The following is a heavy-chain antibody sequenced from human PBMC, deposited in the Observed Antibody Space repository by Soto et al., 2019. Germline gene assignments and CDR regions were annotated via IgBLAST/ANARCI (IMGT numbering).Heavy chain of an antibody. CDR1: GGSISISNW. CDR3: ARKKVVARPTWFDP. V-gene: IGHV4-4*02. D-gene: IGHD2-15*01. Sequence: SETLSLTCAVSGGSISISNWWSCVRQPPGKGLEWIGQIYHSGSTNYNPSLKSRVTISLDKSKNQFSLRVSSVTAADTAVYYCARKKVVARPTWFDPWGQGTLVTVSS. CDR2: IYHSGST. J-gene: IGHJ5*02.